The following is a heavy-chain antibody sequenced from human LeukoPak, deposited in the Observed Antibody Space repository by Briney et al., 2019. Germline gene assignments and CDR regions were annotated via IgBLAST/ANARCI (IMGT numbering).Heavy chain of an antibody. CDR1: GFTFSSYA. Sequence: PGGSLRLSCAASGFTFSSYAMYWVRQAPGKGLEWVSAITNSGAGTYYADSVKGRFTISRDNSKNTLYLQMNSLRAEDTAIYYCAKRDVSGSYFLDYWGQGTLVTVSS. CDR2: ITNSGAGT. CDR3: AKRDVSGSYFLDY. V-gene: IGHV3-23*01. J-gene: IGHJ4*02. D-gene: IGHD3-10*01.